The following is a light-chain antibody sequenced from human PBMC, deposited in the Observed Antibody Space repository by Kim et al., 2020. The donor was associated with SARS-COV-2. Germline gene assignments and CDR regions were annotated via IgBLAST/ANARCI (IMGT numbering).Light chain of an antibody. CDR2: DAS. J-gene: IGKJ4*01. CDR3: QQRSNWRGLT. Sequence: SPGERSTLPCRASQSVGSYLAWYQQKPGQAPRLLIYDASNRATGIPARFSGSGSGTDFTLTISSLEPEDFAVYYCQQRSNWRGLTFGGGTKVDIK. CDR1: QSVGSY. V-gene: IGKV3-11*01.